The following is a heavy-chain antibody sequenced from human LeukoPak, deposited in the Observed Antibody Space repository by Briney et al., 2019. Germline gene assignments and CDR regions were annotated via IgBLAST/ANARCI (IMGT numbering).Heavy chain of an antibody. D-gene: IGHD5-18*01. Sequence: ASVKVSCKASGYTFTSYYIHWVRQAPGQGLEWMGIINPSGGSSSHTQKFQGRVTMTRDTSTSTVYMELRSLRSEDTAVYYCARESGIQLSGINWGQGTLVTVSS. V-gene: IGHV1-46*01. CDR2: INPSGGSS. CDR1: GYTFTSYY. CDR3: ARESGIQLSGIN. J-gene: IGHJ4*02.